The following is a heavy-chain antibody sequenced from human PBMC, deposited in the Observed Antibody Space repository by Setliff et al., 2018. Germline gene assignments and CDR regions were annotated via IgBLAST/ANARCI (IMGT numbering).Heavy chain of an antibody. CDR2: IHSSGTT. CDR3: ARGITYYYHMDL. V-gene: IGHV4-4*07. Sequence: SETLSLTCTISGGSINNYYWNWIRQSADKGLEWTGRIHSSGTTNYNPSLKSRATISIDKSKNHFSLRVTSVTAADTAVYFCARGITYYYHMDLRGTGTTVTVSS. D-gene: IGHD3-10*01. J-gene: IGHJ6*03. CDR1: GGSINNYY.